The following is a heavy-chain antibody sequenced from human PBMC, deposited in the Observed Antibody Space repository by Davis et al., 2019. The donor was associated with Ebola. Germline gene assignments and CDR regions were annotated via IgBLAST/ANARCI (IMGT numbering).Heavy chain of an antibody. V-gene: IGHV4-34*01. CDR2: INHSGST. Sequence: MPSETLSLTCAVYGGSFSGYYWSWIRQPPGKGLEWIGEINHSGSTNYNPSLESRVTISVDTSKNQFSLKLSSVTAADTAVYYCARLRHYDFWSGYPNWFDPWGQGTLVTVSS. CDR3: ARLRHYDFWSGYPNWFDP. CDR1: GGSFSGYY. J-gene: IGHJ5*02. D-gene: IGHD3-3*01.